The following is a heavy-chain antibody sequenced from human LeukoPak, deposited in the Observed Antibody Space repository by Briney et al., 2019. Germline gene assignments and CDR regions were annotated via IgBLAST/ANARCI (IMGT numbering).Heavy chain of an antibody. V-gene: IGHV4-4*07. J-gene: IGHJ4*02. D-gene: IGHD3-10*01. CDR3: ARDAKYYFGSRTYFFFEY. CDR2: IYTSGTT. Sequence: PSDTLSLTCTVVGGSVSSYYWSWIRQPAGKGLEWIGHIYTSGTTTYNPSLKSRVTMSIDTSKNQFSLKLSSVTAADTAIYYCARDAKYYFGSRTYFFFEYWGQGTLVTVSS. CDR1: GGSVSSYY.